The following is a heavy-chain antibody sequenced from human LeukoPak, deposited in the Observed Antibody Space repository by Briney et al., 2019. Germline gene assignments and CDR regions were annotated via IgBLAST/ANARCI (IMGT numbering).Heavy chain of an antibody. CDR3: ARVALPDIVVVPAGAFDI. D-gene: IGHD2-2*01. J-gene: IGHJ3*02. V-gene: IGHV3-21*04. CDR2: ISSSSSYI. CDR1: GFTFSSYS. Sequence: GGSLRLSCAASGFTFSSYSMNWVRQAPGKGLEWVSSISSSSSYIYYADSVKGRFTISRDNAKNSLYLQMNSLRAEDTAVYYCARVALPDIVVVPAGAFDIWGQGTMVTVSS.